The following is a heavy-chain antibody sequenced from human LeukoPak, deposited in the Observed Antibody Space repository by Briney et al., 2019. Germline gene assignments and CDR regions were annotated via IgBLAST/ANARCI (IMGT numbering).Heavy chain of an antibody. V-gene: IGHV1-69*04. D-gene: IGHD3-10*01. Sequence: SVKVSCKASGGTFSSYAISWVRQASGQGLEWVGRIIPILGIANYAQKFQGRVTITADKSTSTAYMELSSLRSEDTAVYYCARSYYGSGSYFDYWGQGTLVTVSS. CDR1: GGTFSSYA. CDR3: ARSYYGSGSYFDY. CDR2: IIPILGIA. J-gene: IGHJ4*02.